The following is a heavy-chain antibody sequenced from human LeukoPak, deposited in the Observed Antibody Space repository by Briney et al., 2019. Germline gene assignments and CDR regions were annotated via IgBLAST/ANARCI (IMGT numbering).Heavy chain of an antibody. Sequence: GGSLRLSCAASGFTVSNNCMSWVRQAPGKGLEWVSVVYGGGSTYYADSVKGRFTISRDNSKNSLYLQMNSLRTEDTAVYYCAKANPLIVGARAGGPINFWGQGTMVTVSS. J-gene: IGHJ3*01. CDR1: GFTVSNNC. D-gene: IGHD1-26*01. CDR3: AKANPLIVGARAGGPINF. CDR2: VYGGGST. V-gene: IGHV3-53*05.